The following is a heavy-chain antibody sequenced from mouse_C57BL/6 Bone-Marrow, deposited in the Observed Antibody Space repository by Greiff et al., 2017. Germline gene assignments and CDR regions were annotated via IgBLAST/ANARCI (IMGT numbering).Heavy chain of an antibody. J-gene: IGHJ2*02. V-gene: IGHV5-4*01. Sequence: EVKLVESGGGLVKPGGSLKLSCAASGFTFSSYAMSWVRQTPEKRLEWVATISDGGSYTYYPDNVKGRFPISRDNAKNNLYLQMSHLKSEDTAMYYCARENWEDYWGKGTSLTVSS. CDR2: ISDGGSYT. CDR1: GFTFSSYA. D-gene: IGHD4-1*01. CDR3: ARENWEDY.